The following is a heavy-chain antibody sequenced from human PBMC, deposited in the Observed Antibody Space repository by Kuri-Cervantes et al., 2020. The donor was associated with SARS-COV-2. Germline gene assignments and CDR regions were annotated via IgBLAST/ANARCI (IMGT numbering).Heavy chain of an antibody. J-gene: IGHJ4*02. CDR3: ARGRRYGELDY. Sequence: SETLSLTCAVYGGSFSGYYWSWIRQPPGKGLEWIGEINHSGSTYYNPSLKSRITTSVDTSKNQFYLKLSSVTAADTAVYYCARGRRYGELDYWGQGTLVTVSS. D-gene: IGHD4-17*01. CDR1: GGSFSGYY. CDR2: INHSGST. V-gene: IGHV4-34*10.